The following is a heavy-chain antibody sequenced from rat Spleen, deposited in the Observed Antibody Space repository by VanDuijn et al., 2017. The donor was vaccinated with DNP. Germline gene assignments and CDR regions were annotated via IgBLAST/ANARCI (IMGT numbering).Heavy chain of an antibody. CDR3: ARWSRYFDY. V-gene: IGHV3-1*01. CDR2: ISYSGST. J-gene: IGHJ2*01. CDR1: GSSITSNY. Sequence: DVQLQESEPGLVKPSQSLSLTCSVTGSSITSNYWAWIRKFPGNKMEYIGHISYSGSTNYNPSLKSRFSITRDTSKNQFFLQLNSVTTEDTATYYCARWSRYFDYWGQGVMVTVSS.